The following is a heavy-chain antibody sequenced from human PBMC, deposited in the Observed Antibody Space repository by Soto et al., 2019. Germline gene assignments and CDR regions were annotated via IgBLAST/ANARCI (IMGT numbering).Heavy chain of an antibody. Sequence: PGGSLRLSCEASGFTFSSYGMHWVRQAPGKGLEWVSYISGTGSTIYYADSVKGRFTISRDNARNSLYLQMNSLRDDDTAVCYCAREGHPLFDYWGHGTLVTVSS. CDR2: ISGTGSTI. J-gene: IGHJ4*01. CDR1: GFTFSSYG. V-gene: IGHV3-48*02. CDR3: AREGHPLFDY.